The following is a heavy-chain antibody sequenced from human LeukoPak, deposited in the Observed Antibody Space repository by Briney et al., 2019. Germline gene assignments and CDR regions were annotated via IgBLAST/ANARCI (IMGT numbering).Heavy chain of an antibody. J-gene: IGHJ5*02. D-gene: IGHD1-26*01. CDR2: ISGTGGST. Sequence: GGSLRLSCAASGWMHWVRQAPGKGLEWVSLISGTGGSTYYADSVKCRFTISRDNSKNTLYLQMNSLRAEDTAVYYCAKDYEPLVGVHRWGDWFDPWGQGTLVTVSS. V-gene: IGHV3-23*01. CDR3: AKDYEPLVGVHRWGDWFDP. CDR1: GW.